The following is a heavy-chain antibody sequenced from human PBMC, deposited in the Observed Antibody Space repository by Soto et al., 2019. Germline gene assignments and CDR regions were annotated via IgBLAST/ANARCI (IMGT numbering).Heavy chain of an antibody. CDR3: ARLAGPPYSAAGLDLGFDS. Sequence: QVHLVDSGGGLVKPGGSLRLSCAASGFTFTDYYMSWIRQTPGKGLEWVSYISSSGSHTNYADSVKGRFTISRDNAKNSVYLQMNSLRAEDSAVYYCARLAGPPYSAAGLDLGFDSWGQGTLVTVSS. D-gene: IGHD5-12*01. CDR2: ISSSGSHT. V-gene: IGHV3-11*06. CDR1: GFTFTDYY. J-gene: IGHJ5*01.